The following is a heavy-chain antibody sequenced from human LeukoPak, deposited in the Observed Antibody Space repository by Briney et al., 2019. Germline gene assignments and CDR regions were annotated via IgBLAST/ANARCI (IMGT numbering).Heavy chain of an antibody. Sequence: GGSLRLSCAASGFTFSSYWMSWVRQAPGKGLEWVANIKEDGSEKYYMDSVKGRFTISGDHAKNSLFLQMNSLRVDDTAVYYCAKYRLIWLPAPVFDYWGQGTLVTVSS. CDR3: AKYRLIWLPAPVFDY. V-gene: IGHV3-7*01. CDR1: GFTFSSYW. CDR2: IKEDGSEK. D-gene: IGHD5-12*01. J-gene: IGHJ4*02.